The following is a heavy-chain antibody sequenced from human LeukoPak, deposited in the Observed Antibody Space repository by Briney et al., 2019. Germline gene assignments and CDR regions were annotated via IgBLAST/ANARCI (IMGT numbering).Heavy chain of an antibody. J-gene: IGHJ4*01. V-gene: IGHV3-48*01. CDR1: GVTFSTYS. D-gene: IGHD3-10*01. Sequence: GGSLRLSCAASGVTFSTYSMNWVRQAPGKGLEWVSYIDTSGTTIYYADSVKGRFTISRDNAKNSLYLQMNSLSAEDTAVYYCAREQYISGKSLDYWGQGKLVTVSS. CDR2: IDTSGTTI. CDR3: AREQYISGKSLDY.